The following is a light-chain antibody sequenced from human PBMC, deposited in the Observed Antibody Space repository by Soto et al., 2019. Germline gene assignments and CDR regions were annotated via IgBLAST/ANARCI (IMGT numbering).Light chain of an antibody. V-gene: IGKV4-1*01. J-gene: IGKJ2*01. CDR2: WAS. Sequence: DIVMTPSPDSLAVSLGDRATINCKSSQSVLYSSNNKNYLAWYQQSPGQPPKLLIYWASTRESGVPDRFSGSGSGTDFTLTITSLQAEDVAVYYCQQYESTPPTFGQGTKLEIK. CDR3: QQYESTPPT. CDR1: QSVLYSSNNKNY.